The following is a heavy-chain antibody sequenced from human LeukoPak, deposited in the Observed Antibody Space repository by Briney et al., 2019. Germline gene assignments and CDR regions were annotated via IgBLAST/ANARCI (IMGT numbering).Heavy chain of an antibody. CDR1: GYTFTSYG. CDR2: ISAYNGNT. D-gene: IGHD4-11*01. Sequence: ASVKVSCKASGYTFTSYGISWVRQAPGQGLEWMGWISAYNGNTNYAQKLQGRVTMTTDTSTSTAYMELRSLRSDDTAVYYCARVDYSNDRYYYYYYMDVWGKGTTVTISS. V-gene: IGHV1-18*01. CDR3: ARVDYSNDRYYYYYYMDV. J-gene: IGHJ6*03.